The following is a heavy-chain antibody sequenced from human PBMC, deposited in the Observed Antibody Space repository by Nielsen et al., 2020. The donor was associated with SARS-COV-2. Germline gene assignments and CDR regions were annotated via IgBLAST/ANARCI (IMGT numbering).Heavy chain of an antibody. CDR1: GFTFSSYA. D-gene: IGHD3-10*01. CDR3: ARDYGSGKGFDY. CDR2: ISGSGGST. V-gene: IGHV3-23*01. Sequence: GGSLRLSCAASGFTFSSYAMSWVRQAPGKGLEWVSAISGSGGSTYYADSVKGRFTISRDNSKNTLYLQMNSLRAEDTAVYYCARDYGSGKGFDYWGQGTLVTVSS. J-gene: IGHJ4*02.